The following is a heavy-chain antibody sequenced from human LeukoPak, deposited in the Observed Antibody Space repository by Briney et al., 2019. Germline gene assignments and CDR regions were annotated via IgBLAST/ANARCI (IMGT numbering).Heavy chain of an antibody. CDR1: GESMSGFY. V-gene: IGHV4-59*08. J-gene: IGHJ4*02. CDR3: ARADTAMFDY. CDR2: MHYTGST. Sequence: SETLSLTCTVSGESMSGFYWNWIRQPPGKGLEWIGYMHYTGSTNYNPSLKSRVTISIDTSKNQFSLKLTSVTASDTAVYYCARADTAMFDYWGQGTLVTVSS. D-gene: IGHD5-18*01.